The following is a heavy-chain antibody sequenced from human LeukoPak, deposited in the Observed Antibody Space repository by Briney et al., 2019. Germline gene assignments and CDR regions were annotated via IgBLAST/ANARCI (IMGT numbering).Heavy chain of an antibody. Sequence: GGSLRLSCAASGFTFSSYWMHWVRQAPGKGLVWVSRINTDGSSTSYADSVKGRFTISRDNSKNTLYLQVNSLRAEDTAVYYCAKEGGIQLWLPINYWGQGTLVTVSS. CDR2: INTDGSST. V-gene: IGHV3-74*01. J-gene: IGHJ4*02. CDR1: GFTFSSYW. D-gene: IGHD5-18*01. CDR3: AKEGGIQLWLPINY.